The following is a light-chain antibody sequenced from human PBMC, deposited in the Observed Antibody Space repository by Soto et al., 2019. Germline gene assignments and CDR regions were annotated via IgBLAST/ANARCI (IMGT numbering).Light chain of an antibody. CDR3: QQYNSHWSWT. V-gene: IGKV1-5*03. J-gene: IGKJ1*01. Sequence: DIQMTQSPSTLAASAGDRVTITCRASQKINNWLAWYQQKPGKAPKLLIYQASKLHSGVPPRFSGSGFGTEFTLTISSLQPEDFAMYYCQQYNSHWSWTFGQGTKVE. CDR2: QAS. CDR1: QKINNW.